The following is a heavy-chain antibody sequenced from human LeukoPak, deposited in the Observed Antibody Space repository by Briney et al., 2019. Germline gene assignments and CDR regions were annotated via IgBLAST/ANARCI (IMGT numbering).Heavy chain of an antibody. J-gene: IGHJ4*02. V-gene: IGHV3-7*01. Sequence: GGSLRLSCAASGFTFSSYWMSWVRQAPGKGLEWVANIKQDGSEKYYVDSVKGRFTISRDNTKNSLYLQMNSLRAEDTAVYYCARGSGSYKPPFDYWGQGTLVTVSS. CDR1: GFTFSSYW. CDR3: ARGSGSYKPPFDY. CDR2: IKQDGSEK. D-gene: IGHD1-26*01.